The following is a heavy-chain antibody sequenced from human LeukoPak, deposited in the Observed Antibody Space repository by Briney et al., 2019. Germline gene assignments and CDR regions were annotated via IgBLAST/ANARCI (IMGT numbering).Heavy chain of an antibody. CDR1: GFTFNSYA. CDR2: IGGSGGGT. D-gene: IGHD4-17*01. V-gene: IGHV3-23*01. J-gene: IGHJ6*02. Sequence: GGSLILSCAASGFTFNSYAMNWVRQAPGKGLEWVSRIGGSGGGTYFADSVKGRFTISRDNSKNTLYLQMNSLRAEDTAVYYCARNAYGAQTPSDVWGQGTTVTVSS. CDR3: ARNAYGAQTPSDV.